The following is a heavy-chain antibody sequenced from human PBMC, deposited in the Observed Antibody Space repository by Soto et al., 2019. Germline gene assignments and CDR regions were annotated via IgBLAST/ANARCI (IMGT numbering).Heavy chain of an antibody. CDR1: GFTFSSYS. J-gene: IGHJ5*02. CDR2: ISSSSSYI. Sequence: GGSLRLSCAASGFTFSSYSMNWVRQAPGKGLEWVSSISSSSSYIYYADSVKGRFTISRDNAKNSLYLQMNSLRAEDTAVYYCARARSSSNWFEPWGQGTLVTV. D-gene: IGHD6-6*01. V-gene: IGHV3-21*01. CDR3: ARARSSSNWFEP.